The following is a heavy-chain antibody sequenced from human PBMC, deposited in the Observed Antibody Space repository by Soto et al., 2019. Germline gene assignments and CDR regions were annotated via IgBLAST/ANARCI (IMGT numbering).Heavy chain of an antibody. CDR2: ISAYNGNT. CDR1: GYTFTSYG. J-gene: IGHJ3*02. V-gene: IGHV1-18*01. Sequence: ASVKVSCKASGYTFTSYGISWVRQAPGQGLEWMGWISAYNGNTNYAQKLQGRVTMTTDTSTSTAYMELRSLRSDDTAVYYCARGVYYDSSGSESYAFDIWGQGTMVTVSS. CDR3: ARGVYYDSSGSESYAFDI. D-gene: IGHD3-22*01.